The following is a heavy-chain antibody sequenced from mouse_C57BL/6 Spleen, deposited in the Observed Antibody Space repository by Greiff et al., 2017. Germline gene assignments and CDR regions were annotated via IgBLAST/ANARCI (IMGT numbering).Heavy chain of an antibody. V-gene: IGHV1-74*01. J-gene: IGHJ4*01. CDR2: IYPSDGDT. CDR1: GYTFTSYW. D-gene: IGHD1-1*01. Sequence: VQLQQSGAELVKPGASVKLSCKASGYTFTSYWMHWVKQRPGQGLEWIGRIYPSDGDTNYNQKFKGKATLTVDKSSSTAYMKLISLTSEDSAVYYCAMGFDYYGSTHAMDYWGQGTSVTVSS. CDR3: AMGFDYYGSTHAMDY.